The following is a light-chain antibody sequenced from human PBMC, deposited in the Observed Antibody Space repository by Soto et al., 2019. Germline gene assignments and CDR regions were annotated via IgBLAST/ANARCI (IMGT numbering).Light chain of an antibody. CDR2: GAS. V-gene: IGKV3-20*01. CDR1: QSVSSSY. J-gene: IGKJ5*01. CDR3: XXYCSSPPVT. Sequence: EIVLTQSPCTLSLSPGERATLSCRASQSVSSSYLAWYQQKPGQAPRLLIYGASGRATGIPDRLSGSGSGTAXXXTXXXXEPEXFAVXXXXXYCSSPPVTFGQGTRLEIK.